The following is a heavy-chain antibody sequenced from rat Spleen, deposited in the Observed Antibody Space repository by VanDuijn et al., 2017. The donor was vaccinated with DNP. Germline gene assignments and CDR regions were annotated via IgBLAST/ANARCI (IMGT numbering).Heavy chain of an antibody. V-gene: IGHV2-6*01. Sequence: QVQLKESGPGLVQPSQTLSLTCTVSGFSLTSNTLAWVRQPPGKGLEWIAALSSAGNTYYNSGLRSRLSITRGNSKSQVFLKLTSLQTEDTDMYFCARSDYHDGSYYDGYFDYWGQGVMVTVAS. CDR2: LSSAGNT. D-gene: IGHD1-12*02. CDR1: GFSLTSNT. CDR3: ARSDYHDGSYYDGYFDY. J-gene: IGHJ2*01.